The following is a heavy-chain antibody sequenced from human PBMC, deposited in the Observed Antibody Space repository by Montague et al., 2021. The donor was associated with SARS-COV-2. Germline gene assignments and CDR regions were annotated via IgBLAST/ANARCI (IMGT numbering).Heavy chain of an antibody. CDR3: ARGESTFLVVTVSDEFDY. CDR2: INQSGRT. D-gene: IGHD3-3*01. J-gene: IGHJ4*02. CDR1: GGSFSGYY. V-gene: IGHV4-34*01. Sequence: SETLSLTCGVYGGSFSGYYWSWIRQPPEKGLEWIGEINQSGRTNNNPSLKSRVIISVDTSRNQFSLKLSSVTAADTAVYYCARGESTFLVVTVSDEFDYWGQGTLVIVSS.